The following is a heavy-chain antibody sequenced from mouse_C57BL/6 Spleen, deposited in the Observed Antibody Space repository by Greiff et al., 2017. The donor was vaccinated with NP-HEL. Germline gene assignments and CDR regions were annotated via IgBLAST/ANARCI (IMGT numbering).Heavy chain of an antibody. D-gene: IGHD2-4*01. V-gene: IGHV5-6*01. CDR3: ARQGGYDYDGGYAMDY. CDR2: ISSGGSYT. CDR1: GFTFSSYG. J-gene: IGHJ4*01. Sequence: EVQLVESGGDLVKPGGSLKLSCAASGFTFSSYGMSWVRQTPDKRLEWVATISSGGSYTYYPDSVKGRFTISRDNAKNTLYLQMSSLKSEDTAMYYCARQGGYDYDGGYAMDYWGQGTSVTVSS.